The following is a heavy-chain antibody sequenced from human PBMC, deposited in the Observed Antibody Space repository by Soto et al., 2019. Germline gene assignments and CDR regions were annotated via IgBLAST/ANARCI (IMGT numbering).Heavy chain of an antibody. CDR3: ARDLYSGSYYGFDWVPYFDY. Sequence: ASVKVSCKASGYTFTGYYMHWVRQAPGQGLEWMGWINPNSGGTNYAQKFQGRVTMTRDTSISTAYMELSRLRSDDTAVYYCARDLYSGSYYGFDWVPYFDYWGQGTLVTVTS. CDR1: GYTFTGYY. D-gene: IGHD1-26*01. J-gene: IGHJ4*02. CDR2: INPNSGGT. V-gene: IGHV1-2*02.